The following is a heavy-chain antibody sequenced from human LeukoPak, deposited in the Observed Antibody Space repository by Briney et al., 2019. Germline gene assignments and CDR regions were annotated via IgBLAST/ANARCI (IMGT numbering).Heavy chain of an antibody. V-gene: IGHV5-51*01. J-gene: IGHJ3*02. CDR2: IYPGDSDT. Sequence: GASLQISCEGLGCSFINYWIAWVRQMPGKGLEWMGVIYPGDSDTRYSPSFQGQVTISADKSISTAYLQWSSLKASDTAIYYCARLGGYSTNWDAFDIWGQGTMVTVSS. CDR1: GCSFINYW. D-gene: IGHD6-13*01. CDR3: ARLGGYSTNWDAFDI.